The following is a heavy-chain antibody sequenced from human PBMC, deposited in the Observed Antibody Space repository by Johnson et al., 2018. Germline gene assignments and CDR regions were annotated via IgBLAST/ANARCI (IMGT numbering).Heavy chain of an antibody. Sequence: VQLVESGGGLVQPGRSLRLSCAASGFTFDDYAMHWVRQAPGKGLEWVSGISWNSDSIGYADSVKGRFTISRDNAKNSLYLPMNSLRAEDTALYHCAREAGDSSGYYYVDYWGQGTLVTVSS. V-gene: IGHV3-9*01. CDR3: AREAGDSSGYYYVDY. D-gene: IGHD3-22*01. CDR1: GFTFDDYA. CDR2: ISWNSDSI. J-gene: IGHJ4*02.